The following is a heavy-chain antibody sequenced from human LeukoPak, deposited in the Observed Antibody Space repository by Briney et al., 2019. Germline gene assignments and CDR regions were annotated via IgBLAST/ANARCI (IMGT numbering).Heavy chain of an antibody. V-gene: IGHV4-34*01. CDR3: ARGGVAGTGRRYFDY. CDR1: GGSFSGYY. Sequence: PSETLSLTCAVYGGSFSGYYWSWIRQPPGKGLEWIGEINHSGSTNYNPSLKSRVTISVDTSKNQFSLKLSSVTAADTAVYYCARGGVAGTGRRYFDYWGQGTLVTVSS. D-gene: IGHD6-19*01. J-gene: IGHJ4*02. CDR2: INHSGST.